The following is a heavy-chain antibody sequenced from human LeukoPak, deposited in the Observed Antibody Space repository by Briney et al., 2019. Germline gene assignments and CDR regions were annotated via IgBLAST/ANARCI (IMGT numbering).Heavy chain of an antibody. CDR3: ARGAYGWGISYNYYGMDV. CDR1: GYSFGNRW. Sequence: GESLKISCKGSGYSFGNRWIGWVRQMPGKGLEWMGIIYPDDSDTIYSPSFEGQVTISADKSISTAYLQWSSLKASDTAMYYWARGAYGWGISYNYYGMDVGGKGPTVTVSS. CDR2: IYPDDSDT. V-gene: IGHV5-51*01. J-gene: IGHJ6*04. D-gene: IGHD3-10*01.